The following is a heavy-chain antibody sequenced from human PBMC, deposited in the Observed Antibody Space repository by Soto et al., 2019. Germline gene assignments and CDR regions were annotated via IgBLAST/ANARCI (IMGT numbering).Heavy chain of an antibody. CDR1: GDSISGSPYF. CDR2: IFYDGYT. CDR3: ARLQAAVPHY. V-gene: IGHV4-39*01. Sequence: QVQLQESGPGLVMPSETLSLTCTVSGDSISGSPYFWGWIRQPPGERLEWIGSIFYDGYTLYTPSLXXRVTISVDTSKNQFSLKLTSVAAADTAIYFCARLQAAVPHYWGQGILVTVSS. D-gene: IGHD6-13*01. J-gene: IGHJ4*02.